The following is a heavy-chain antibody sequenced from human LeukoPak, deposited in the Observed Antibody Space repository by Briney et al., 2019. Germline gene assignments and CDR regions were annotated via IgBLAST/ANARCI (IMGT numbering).Heavy chain of an antibody. Sequence: PSETLSLTCTVSGGPISSYYLSWIRQPPGKGLEWIGYIYYSGSTNYNPSLKSRVTISVDTSKNQFSLKLRSVTAADTAVYYCASARMITFTEFDYWGQGPPVSVSS. CDR3: ASARMITFTEFDY. V-gene: IGHV4-59*01. CDR2: IYYSGST. CDR1: GGPISSYY. D-gene: IGHD3-16*01. J-gene: IGHJ4*02.